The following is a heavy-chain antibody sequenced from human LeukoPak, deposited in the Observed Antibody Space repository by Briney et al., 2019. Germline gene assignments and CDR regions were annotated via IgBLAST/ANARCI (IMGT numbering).Heavy chain of an antibody. V-gene: IGHV4-59*08. CDR2: ISYSGST. J-gene: IGHJ4*02. Sequence: SETLSLTCTVSGASISSYYWSWIRQPPGKGLEWIGYISYSGSTNCNPSLKSRVTISVDTSKNQFSLKLSSVTAADTAVYYCARQGYCSGGSCYTDDYFDYWGQGTLVTVSS. D-gene: IGHD2-15*01. CDR1: GASISSYY. CDR3: ARQGYCSGGSCYTDDYFDY.